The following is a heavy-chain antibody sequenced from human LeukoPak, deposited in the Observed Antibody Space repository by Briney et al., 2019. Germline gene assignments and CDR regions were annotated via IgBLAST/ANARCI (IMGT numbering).Heavy chain of an antibody. Sequence: GGSLRLSCAASGFTFSSYWMSWVRQALGKGLEWVANIKQDGSEKYYVDSVKGRFTISRDNAKNSLYLQMNSLRAEDTAVYYCARDIWFGEFIYYYYGMDVWGQGTTVTVSS. V-gene: IGHV3-7*01. CDR2: IKQDGSEK. D-gene: IGHD3-10*01. CDR3: ARDIWFGEFIYYYYGMDV. J-gene: IGHJ6*02. CDR1: GFTFSSYW.